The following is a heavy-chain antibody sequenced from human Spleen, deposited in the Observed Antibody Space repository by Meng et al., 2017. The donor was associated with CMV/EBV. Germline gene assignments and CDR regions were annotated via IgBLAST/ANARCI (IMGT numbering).Heavy chain of an antibody. D-gene: IGHD4-17*01. CDR1: FTRYG. Sequence: FTRYGISWVRQAPGQGLEWIGWISGYNGQITYAQSLEDIVTMVTDTFTNTASMELRSLRSDDTAVYYCARGGFGGYDFGDYGNLFDPWGQGTLVT. J-gene: IGHJ5*02. CDR2: ISGYNGQI. CDR3: ARGGFGGYDFGDYGNLFDP. V-gene: IGHV1-18*01.